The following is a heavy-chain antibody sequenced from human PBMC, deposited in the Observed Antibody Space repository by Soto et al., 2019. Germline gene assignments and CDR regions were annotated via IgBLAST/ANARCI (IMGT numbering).Heavy chain of an antibody. CDR3: ARGGARGSGYPPGHWFDP. CDR2: INHSGST. Sequence: LSLTCAVYGGSFSGYYWSWIRQPPGKGLEWIGEINHSGSTNYNPSLKSRVTISVDTSKNQFSLKLSSVTAADTAVYYCARGGARGSGYPPGHWFDPWGQGTLVTVSS. V-gene: IGHV4-34*01. J-gene: IGHJ5*02. D-gene: IGHD3-3*01. CDR1: GGSFSGYY.